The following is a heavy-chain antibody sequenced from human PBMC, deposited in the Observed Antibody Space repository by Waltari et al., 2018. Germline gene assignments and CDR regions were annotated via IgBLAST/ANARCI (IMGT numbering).Heavy chain of an antibody. Sequence: QVQLQESGPGLVKPSATLSLNCTVSGGSISPYYWNWIRQSPGKGLEWIGYIHDTGSTNYNPSLKSRVTISVYTSKNQCFLKLISVTAADTAVYYCSRGLTAAAGAFDMWGQGTMVTVSS. CDR3: SRGLTAAAGAFDM. CDR1: GGSISPYY. CDR2: IHDTGST. V-gene: IGHV4-59*01. J-gene: IGHJ3*02. D-gene: IGHD6-13*01.